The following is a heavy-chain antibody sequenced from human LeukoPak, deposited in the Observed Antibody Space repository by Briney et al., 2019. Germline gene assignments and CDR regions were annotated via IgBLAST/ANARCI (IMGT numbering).Heavy chain of an antibody. CDR1: GESLSGLY. V-gene: IGHV4-34*01. Sequence: LGTLSHSCYVYGESLSGLYRNWLRKTQGKGLEWIGEINHSGSTNYNPSLKSRVTISVDTSKNQFSLKLSSVTAANTAVYYCARSPVLVGATPTDWGQGTLVTVSS. CDR3: ARSPVLVGATPTD. J-gene: IGHJ4*02. D-gene: IGHD1-26*01. CDR2: INHSGST.